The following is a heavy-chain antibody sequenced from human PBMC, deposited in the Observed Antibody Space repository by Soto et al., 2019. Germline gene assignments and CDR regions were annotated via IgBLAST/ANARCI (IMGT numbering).Heavy chain of an antibody. Sequence: ASVKVSCKASGYTFTGYYMHWARQAPGQGLEWMGWINPNSGGTNYAQKFQGWVTMTRDTSISTAYMELSRLRSDDTAVYYCARGRIYYYDSGADFDYWGQGTLVTVSS. CDR1: GYTFTGYY. D-gene: IGHD3-22*01. CDR3: ARGRIYYYDSGADFDY. V-gene: IGHV1-2*04. CDR2: INPNSGGT. J-gene: IGHJ4*02.